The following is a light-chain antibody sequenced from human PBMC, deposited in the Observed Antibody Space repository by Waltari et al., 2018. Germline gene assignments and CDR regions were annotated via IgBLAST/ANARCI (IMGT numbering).Light chain of an antibody. J-gene: IGLJ2*01. Sequence: QSALTQPASVSGSPGQSITMSCTGTNSDVGNYNYVSWSQHHPGTAPKVIIFGVSKRPSGVSDRFSGSKSGNTASLTISGLQTEDEADYYCCSYAGTSTLIFGGGTKLTVL. V-gene: IGLV2-23*02. CDR1: NSDVGNYNY. CDR3: CSYAGTSTLI. CDR2: GVS.